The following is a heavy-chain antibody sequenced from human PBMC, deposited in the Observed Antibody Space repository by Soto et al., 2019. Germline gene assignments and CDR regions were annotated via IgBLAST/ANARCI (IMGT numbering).Heavy chain of an antibody. CDR3: AKVRVCDSSGYYFLYYYGMDV. Sequence: HPGGSLRLSCAASGFTFSSYGMHWVRQAPGKGLEWVAVISYDGSNKYYADSVKGRFTISRDNSKNTLYLQMNSLRAEDTAVYYCAKVRVCDSSGYYFLYYYGMDVWGQGTTVTVSS. J-gene: IGHJ6*02. CDR1: GFTFSSYG. CDR2: ISYDGSNK. V-gene: IGHV3-30*18. D-gene: IGHD3-22*01.